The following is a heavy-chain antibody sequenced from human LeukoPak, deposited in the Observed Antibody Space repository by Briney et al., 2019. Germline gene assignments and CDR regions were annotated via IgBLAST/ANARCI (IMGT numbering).Heavy chain of an antibody. CDR1: GFTFDDYA. Sequence: GGSLRLSCAASGFTFDDYAMHWVRQAPGKGLEWVSGISWNSGSIGYADSVKGRFTISRDNAKNSLYLQMNSLRAEDTALYYCAKVSLRFLEWSHPHFDYWGQGTLVTVSS. CDR3: AKVSLRFLEWSHPHFDY. J-gene: IGHJ4*02. V-gene: IGHV3-9*01. CDR2: ISWNSGSI. D-gene: IGHD3-3*01.